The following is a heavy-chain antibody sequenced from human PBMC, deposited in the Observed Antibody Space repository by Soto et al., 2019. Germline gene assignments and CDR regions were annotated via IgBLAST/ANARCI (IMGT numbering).Heavy chain of an antibody. D-gene: IGHD2-8*01. V-gene: IGHV4-31*03. CDR1: GGSISSGGYY. Sequence: PSETLSLTCTVSGGSISSGGYYWSWIRQHPGKGLEWIGYIYYSGSTYYNPSLKSRVTISVDTSKNQFSLKLSSVTAADTAVYYCARGAVSRGWFDPWGQGTLVTVS. J-gene: IGHJ5*02. CDR3: ARGAVSRGWFDP. CDR2: IYYSGST.